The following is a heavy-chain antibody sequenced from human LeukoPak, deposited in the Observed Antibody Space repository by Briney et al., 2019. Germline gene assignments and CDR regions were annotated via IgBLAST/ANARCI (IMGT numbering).Heavy chain of an antibody. D-gene: IGHD3-22*01. CDR3: ARGGLCYDSSGYLGAEYFQH. CDR2: IYYSGST. J-gene: IGHJ1*01. CDR1: GGSISSGDYY. V-gene: IGHV4-30-4*01. Sequence: SETLSLTCTVSGGSISSGDYYWSWIRQPPGKGLEWIGYIYYSGSTYYNPSLKSRVTISVDTSKNQFSLKLSSVTAADTAVYYCARGGLCYDSSGYLGAEYFQHWGQGTLVTVSS.